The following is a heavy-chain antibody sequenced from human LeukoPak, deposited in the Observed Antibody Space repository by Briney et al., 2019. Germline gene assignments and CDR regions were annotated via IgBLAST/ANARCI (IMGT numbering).Heavy chain of an antibody. J-gene: IGHJ3*02. D-gene: IGHD3-22*01. V-gene: IGHV3-21*01. CDR1: TFIFSGYS. Sequence: GGSLRLSCAASTFIFSGYSMTWVRQAPGKGLEWVSYISETSSYTYYADSVKGRFTISRDNAKNSLYLQMNSLRAEDTAVYYCARDRDSSVVYAFDIWGQGTMVTVSS. CDR3: ARDRDSSVVYAFDI. CDR2: ISETSSYT.